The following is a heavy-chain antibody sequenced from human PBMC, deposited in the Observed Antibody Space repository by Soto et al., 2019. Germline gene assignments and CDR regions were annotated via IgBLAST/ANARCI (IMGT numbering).Heavy chain of an antibody. J-gene: IGHJ5*02. V-gene: IGHV2-5*02. CDR2: IYWDDDK. Sequence: QITLKESGPTLVKPTQTLTLTCTFSGFSLSTSGVGVGWIPQPPGKALEWLALIYWDDDKRYSPSLKSRLTITKDTSKNQVVHTMTNMDPVDTASYYCAHRRRPYSGSFYGWFDPWGQGTLVTVSS. D-gene: IGHD1-26*01. CDR1: GFSLSTSGVG. CDR3: AHRRRPYSGSFYGWFDP.